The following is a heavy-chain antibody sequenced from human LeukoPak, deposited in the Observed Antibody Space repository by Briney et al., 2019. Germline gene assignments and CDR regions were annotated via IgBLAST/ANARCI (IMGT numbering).Heavy chain of an antibody. CDR2: ISYDGSNK. J-gene: IGHJ4*02. Sequence: GRSLNLSLPPPEFTFSSYNIHWFRQAPAKGLKWVTVISYDGSNKYYGDSVKGRFTISRDNSKNTLYLKMNSLRAEDTAVYYCAKEGSNGDFDYWGQGTLVTVSS. CDR1: EFTFSSYN. V-gene: IGHV3-30*18. D-gene: IGHD1-26*01. CDR3: AKEGSNGDFDY.